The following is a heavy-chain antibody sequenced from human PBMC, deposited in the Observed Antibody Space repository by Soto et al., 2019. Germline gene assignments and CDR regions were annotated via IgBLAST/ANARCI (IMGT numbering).Heavy chain of an antibody. Sequence: SETLSLTCTVSGGSISSYFYIWVRQPPGKGLEWIGSVYYTGTTDYNPSLKSRVTISVDTSKTQFSLNLRSVTAADTAVYYCARDLAAVPRAFGYWGRGTMLTVS. J-gene: IGHJ4*02. CDR2: VYYTGTT. CDR3: ARDLAAVPRAFGY. D-gene: IGHD6-13*01. CDR1: GGSISSYF. V-gene: IGHV4-59*01.